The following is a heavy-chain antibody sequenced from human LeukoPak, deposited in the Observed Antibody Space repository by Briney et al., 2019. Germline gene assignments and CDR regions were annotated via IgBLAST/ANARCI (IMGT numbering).Heavy chain of an antibody. CDR2: IFPGDSET. J-gene: IGHJ4*02. CDR1: GYRFNNYG. Sequence: GESLKISCTGSGYRFNNYGIVWVRQTPGEGLQWMGIIFPGDSETRYSPSFEGQVTFSADKSNTTAYLHRSSLKASDTAMYYCARRYDSSGYYPLDYFDHWGQGSLVTVSS. CDR3: ARRYDSSGYYPLDYFDH. D-gene: IGHD3-22*01. V-gene: IGHV5-51*01.